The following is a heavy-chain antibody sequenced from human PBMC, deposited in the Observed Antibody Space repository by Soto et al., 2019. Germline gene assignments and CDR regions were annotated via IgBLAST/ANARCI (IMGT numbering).Heavy chain of an antibody. CDR2: ISYDGSNK. V-gene: IGHV3-30-3*01. CDR1: GFVFSGYG. J-gene: IGHJ4*02. Sequence: AGCLRHSCADAGFVFSGYGRNWVRQAPGKGLEWVAVISYDGSNKYYADSVKGRFTISRDNSKNTLYLQMNSLRAEDTAVYYCARDRGSYGYFDYWGQGTLVTVSS. CDR3: ARDRGSYGYFDY. D-gene: IGHD1-26*01.